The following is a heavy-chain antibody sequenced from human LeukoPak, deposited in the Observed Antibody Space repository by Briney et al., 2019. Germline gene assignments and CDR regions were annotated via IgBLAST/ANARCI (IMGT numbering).Heavy chain of an antibody. CDR1: GGTFSNYA. CDR2: IIPIFGTT. Sequence: SVKVSCKTSGGTFSNYAISWVRQAPGQGLEWMGGIIPIFGTTNYAQKFQGRVTITADKSTSTAYMELSSLRSEDTAVYYCARSSAEGYYYYMDVWGKGTTVTVSS. J-gene: IGHJ6*03. V-gene: IGHV1-69*06. CDR3: ARSSAEGYYYYMDV.